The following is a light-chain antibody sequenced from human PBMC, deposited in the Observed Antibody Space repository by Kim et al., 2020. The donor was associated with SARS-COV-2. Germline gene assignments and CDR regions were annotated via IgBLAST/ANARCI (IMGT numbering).Light chain of an antibody. CDR1: NIGTKN. J-gene: IGLJ3*02. CDR3: QVWDSSTGV. Sequence: SYELTQPLSVSVALGQTARITCGGNNIGTKNVHWLQQKPGQAPVLVICGDSNRPSGIPERFSGPNTGNTATLTISRAQPGDEADYYCQVWDSSTGVFGGG. CDR2: GDS. V-gene: IGLV3-9*01.